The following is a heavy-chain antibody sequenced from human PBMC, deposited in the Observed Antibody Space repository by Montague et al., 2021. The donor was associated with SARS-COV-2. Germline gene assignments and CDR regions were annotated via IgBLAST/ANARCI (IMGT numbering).Heavy chain of an antibody. CDR1: GGSISSGGYY. D-gene: IGHD4-17*01. J-gene: IGHJ4*02. CDR2: IYYSGST. V-gene: IGHV4-31*03. Sequence: TLSLTCTVSGGSISSGGYYWSWIRQHPGKGLEWIGYIYYSGSTYYNSSLKSRVTISVGTSKNQFSLKLSSVTAADTAVYYCARDIGGSTVTTGGFDYWGQGTLVTVSS. CDR3: ARDIGGSTVTTGGFDY.